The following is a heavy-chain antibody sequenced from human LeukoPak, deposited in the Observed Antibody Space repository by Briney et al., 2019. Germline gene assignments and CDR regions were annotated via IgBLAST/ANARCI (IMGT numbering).Heavy chain of an antibody. Sequence: ASVKVSCTVSGYTLTELSIHWVRQAPGKGVEWRGGFDPEDGETIYAQKFHGRVTMTEDTSTATAYMELSSLRSEDTAGYYCAAGGYSSGWVPAHWFAPWGQGTLVTVSS. V-gene: IGHV1-24*01. CDR2: FDPEDGET. CDR3: AAGGYSSGWVPAHWFAP. CDR1: GYTLTELS. J-gene: IGHJ5*02. D-gene: IGHD6-19*01.